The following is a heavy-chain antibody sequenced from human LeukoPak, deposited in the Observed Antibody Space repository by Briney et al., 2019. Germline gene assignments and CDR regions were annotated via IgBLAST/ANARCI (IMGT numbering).Heavy chain of an antibody. CDR3: ERSPGIAGAGGVLWSFQP. CDR1: GDSVSSNSAA. CDR2: TYYRSKWYN. D-gene: IGHD6-19*01. J-gene: IGHJ1*01. Sequence: SQTLSLTCAISGDSVSSNSAAWNWIRQSPSRGLEWLGRTYYRSKWYNDYAVSVKSRITINPDTSKNQFSLQLNSVTPEDTAVFSCERSPGIAGAGGVLWSFQPGGQGPLVPVSS. V-gene: IGHV6-1*01.